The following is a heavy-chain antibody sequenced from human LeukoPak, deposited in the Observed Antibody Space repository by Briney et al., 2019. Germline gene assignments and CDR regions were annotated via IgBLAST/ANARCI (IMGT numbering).Heavy chain of an antibody. V-gene: IGHV3-23*01. Sequence: GGSLRLSCAASGFTFSSYAMSRVHQAPGKGLEWVSAISGSGGSTYYADSVKGRFTISRDNSKNTLYLQMNSLRAEDTAVYYCAKAALPYQLLSDFDYWGQGTLVTVSS. CDR3: AKAALPYQLLSDFDY. J-gene: IGHJ4*02. D-gene: IGHD2-2*01. CDR1: GFTFSSYA. CDR2: ISGSGGST.